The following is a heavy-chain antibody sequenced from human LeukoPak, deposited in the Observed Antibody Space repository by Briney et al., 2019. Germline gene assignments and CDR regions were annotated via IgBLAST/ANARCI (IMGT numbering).Heavy chain of an antibody. Sequence: SSETLSLTCAVYGGSFSTYYWSWIRQPPGKGLEWIGEINHSGRTNYNPSLKSRVTISVDTSKNQFSLKLSSVTAADTAVYYCARVAYSGSYYVNAFDIWGQGTMVTVPS. CDR3: ARVAYSGSYYVNAFDI. CDR1: GGSFSTYY. J-gene: IGHJ3*02. D-gene: IGHD1-26*01. V-gene: IGHV4-34*01. CDR2: INHSGRT.